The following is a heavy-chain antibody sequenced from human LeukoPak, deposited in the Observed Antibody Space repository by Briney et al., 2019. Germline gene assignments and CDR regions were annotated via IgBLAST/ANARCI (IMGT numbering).Heavy chain of an antibody. CDR3: AGYSGYSHGY. CDR2: IREDEREK. CDR1: GFTFTNYW. D-gene: IGHD5-18*01. V-gene: IGHV3-7*01. J-gene: IGHJ4*02. Sequence: GGSLRLSCAASGFTFTNYWMAWVRQAPGRGLEWVATIREDEREKNYVDSVKGRFTISRDNAKNSQYLKMNSLRAYDRAQYNCAGYSGYSHGYWGQGTLVTVSS.